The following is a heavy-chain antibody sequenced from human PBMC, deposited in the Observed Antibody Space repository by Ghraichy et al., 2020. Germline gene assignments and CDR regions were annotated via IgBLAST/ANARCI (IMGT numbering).Heavy chain of an antibody. V-gene: IGHV4-59*08. CDR1: GGSISSYY. CDR2: IYYSGST. CDR3: ARHSDSPGSYYYYGMDV. J-gene: IGHJ6*02. D-gene: IGHD3-22*01. Sequence: SETLSLTCTVSGGSISSYYWRWLRQPPGKGLEWIGYIYYSGSTNYNPSLKSRVTISVDTSKNQFSLKLSSVTAADTAVYYCARHSDSPGSYYYYGMDVWGQGTTVTVSS.